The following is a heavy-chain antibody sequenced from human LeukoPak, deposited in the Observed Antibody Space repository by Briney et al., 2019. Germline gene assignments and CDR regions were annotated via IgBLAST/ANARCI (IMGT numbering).Heavy chain of an antibody. CDR1: GGSISSSSYY. V-gene: IGHV4-39*07. Sequence: PSETLSLTCTVSGGSISSSSYYWGWIRQPPGKGLEWIGSIYYSGSTYYNPSLKSRVTISVDTSKNQFSLKLSSVTAADTAVYYCARHREMATILHFDYWGQGTLVTVSS. J-gene: IGHJ4*02. CDR3: ARHREMATILHFDY. D-gene: IGHD5-24*01. CDR2: IYYSGST.